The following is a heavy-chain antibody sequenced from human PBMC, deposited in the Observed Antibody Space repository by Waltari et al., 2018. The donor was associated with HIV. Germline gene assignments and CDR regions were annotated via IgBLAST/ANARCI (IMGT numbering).Heavy chain of an antibody. CDR1: NESFDPSY. CDR2: VKYGGQR. V-gene: IGHV4-34*01. CDR3: VRGPNWQLGGLDV. D-gene: IGHD1-1*01. Sequence: QVQLEQWGVGLVKPSETLSVTCAVYNESFDPSYYWTWVRQAPGKGLEWIGEVKYGGQRFYNPSLQSRISASLDASKRQFSLRLTSATAADTAVYFCVRGPNWQLGGLDVWGRGTT. J-gene: IGHJ6*02.